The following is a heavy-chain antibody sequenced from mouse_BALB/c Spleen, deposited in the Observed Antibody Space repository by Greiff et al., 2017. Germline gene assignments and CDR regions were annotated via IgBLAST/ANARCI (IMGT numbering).Heavy chain of an antibody. V-gene: IGHV1-87*01. Sequence: VQLQQSGAELARPGASVKLSCKASGYTFTSYWMQWVKQRPGQGLEWIGAIYPGDGDTRYTQKFKGKATLTADKSSSTAYMQLSSMASEDSAVYYCARTARRDGCYALDYWGQGTSVTVSS. CDR3: ARTARRDGCYALDY. CDR2: IYPGDGDT. CDR1: GYTFTSYW. D-gene: IGHD3-3*01. J-gene: IGHJ4*01.